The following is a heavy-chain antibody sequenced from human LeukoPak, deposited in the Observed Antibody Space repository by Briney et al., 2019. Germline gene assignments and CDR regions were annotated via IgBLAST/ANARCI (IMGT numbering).Heavy chain of an antibody. V-gene: IGHV3-66*01. Sequence: GGSLRLSCAASGFTVSSNYMSWVRQAPGKGLEWVSVIYSGGSTYYADSVKGRFTISRDNSKNTLYLQMNSLRAEDTAVYYCARDLVGYDAFDIWGQGTMVTVSS. J-gene: IGHJ3*02. D-gene: IGHD3-16*01. CDR2: IYSGGST. CDR3: ARDLVGYDAFDI. CDR1: GFTVSSNY.